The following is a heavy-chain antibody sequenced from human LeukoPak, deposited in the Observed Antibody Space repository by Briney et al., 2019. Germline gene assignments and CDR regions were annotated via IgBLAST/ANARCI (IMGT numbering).Heavy chain of an antibody. J-gene: IGHJ1*01. D-gene: IGHD4-17*01. CDR1: GGSISSSSYY. Sequence: PSETLSLTCTVSGGSISSSSYYWGWIRQPPGKGLEWIGSIYYSGSTYYNPSLKSRVTISVDTSKNRFSLKLSSVTAADTAVYYCARSGYGDYPRYFQHWGQGTLVTVSS. V-gene: IGHV4-39*01. CDR3: ARSGYGDYPRYFQH. CDR2: IYYSGST.